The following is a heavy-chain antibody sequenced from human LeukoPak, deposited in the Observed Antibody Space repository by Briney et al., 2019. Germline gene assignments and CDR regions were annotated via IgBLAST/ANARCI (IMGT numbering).Heavy chain of an antibody. V-gene: IGHV1-46*01. CDR1: VYTFTSYY. D-gene: IGHD6-13*01. Sequence: ASVKVSCKASVYTFTSYYVHWVRQAPGQGLEWMGIISPSGASTSYAQKFQGRVTMTRDMSTSTVYMELSGLRFEDTAVYYCARGRGSNLENNWFDPWGQGTLVTVSS. CDR2: ISPSGAST. J-gene: IGHJ5*02. CDR3: ARGRGSNLENNWFDP.